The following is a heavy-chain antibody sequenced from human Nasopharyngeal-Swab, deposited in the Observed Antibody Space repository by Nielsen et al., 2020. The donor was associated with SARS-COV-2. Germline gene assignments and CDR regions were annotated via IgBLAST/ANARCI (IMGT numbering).Heavy chain of an antibody. V-gene: IGHV3-30-3*01. CDR1: GFTFSRYT. CDR2: ISYDGSNK. CDR3: ASTPLDSSGYYYAFHY. J-gene: IGHJ4*02. Sequence: GESLKISCAASGFTFSRYTMHWVRQAPGKGLEWVAVISYDGSNKYYADSVKGRFTISRDTSKNTLYLQMNRLRAEDTAVFYCASTPLDSSGYYYAFHYWGRGTLVTVSS. D-gene: IGHD3-22*01.